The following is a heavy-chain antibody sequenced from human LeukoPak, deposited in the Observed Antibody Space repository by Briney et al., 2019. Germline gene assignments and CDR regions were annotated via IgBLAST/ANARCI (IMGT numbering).Heavy chain of an antibody. Sequence: GGSLRLSCAASGFTFSSYGMHWVRQAPGKGLEWVAVISYDGSNKYYADPVKGRFTISRDNSKNTLYLQMNSLRAEDTAVYYCAKGRIAAAHFDYWGQGTLVTVSS. V-gene: IGHV3-30*18. J-gene: IGHJ4*02. CDR2: ISYDGSNK. CDR3: AKGRIAAAHFDY. D-gene: IGHD6-13*01. CDR1: GFTFSSYG.